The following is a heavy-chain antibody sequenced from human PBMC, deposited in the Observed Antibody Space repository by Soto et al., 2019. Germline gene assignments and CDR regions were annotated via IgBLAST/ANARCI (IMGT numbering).Heavy chain of an antibody. D-gene: IGHD6-19*01. CDR1: GFTFSNYW. CDR2: IKQDGSEK. Sequence: PGGSLRLSCAASGFTFSNYWMSWVRQAPGKGLEWVANIKQDGSEKYYVDSVKGRFTLSRDNAKNSLQLQMNSLRAEDTAIYFCARVAYSYGWIYDYWGQGTLVPVAS. V-gene: IGHV3-7*01. CDR3: ARVAYSYGWIYDY. J-gene: IGHJ4*01.